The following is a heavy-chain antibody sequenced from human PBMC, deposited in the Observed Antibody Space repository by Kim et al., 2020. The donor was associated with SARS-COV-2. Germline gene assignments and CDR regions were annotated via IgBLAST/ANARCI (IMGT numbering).Heavy chain of an antibody. CDR1: GYTFTSYD. CDR3: ARGVRRQWLVRGFSYYFDY. D-gene: IGHD6-19*01. J-gene: IGHJ4*02. Sequence: ASVKVSCKASGYTFTSYDINWVRQATGQGLEWMGWMNPNSGNTGYAQKFQGRVTMTRNTSISTAYMELSSLSSEDTAVYYCARGVRRQWLVRGFSYYFDYWGQGTLLTVSS. CDR2: MNPNSGNT. V-gene: IGHV1-8*01.